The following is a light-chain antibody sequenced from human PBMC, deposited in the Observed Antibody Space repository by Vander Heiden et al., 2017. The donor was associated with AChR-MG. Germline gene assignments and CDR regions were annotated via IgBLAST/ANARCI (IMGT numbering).Light chain of an antibody. Sequence: SSDLTQPPSVSVSPGQTASITCSGDKLGTKYASWYQQKPGQSPVLVLYKDNKRPSGSPERFSGSNSGDTATLTISGTQAMDEADYYCQAWDSSTVIFGGGTKLTVL. J-gene: IGLJ2*01. CDR3: QAWDSSTVI. V-gene: IGLV3-1*01. CDR1: KLGTKY. CDR2: KDN.